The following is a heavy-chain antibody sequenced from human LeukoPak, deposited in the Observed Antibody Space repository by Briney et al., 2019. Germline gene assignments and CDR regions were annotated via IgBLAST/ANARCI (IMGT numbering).Heavy chain of an antibody. CDR2: IYYSGST. CDR1: GGPISSYY. Sequence: PSETLSLTCTVSGGPISSYYWSWIRQPPGKGLEWIGYIYYSGSTNYNPSLKSRVTISVDTSKNQFSLKLSSVTAADTAVYYCARALGYCSSTSCYGLDYWGQGTLVTVSS. J-gene: IGHJ4*02. CDR3: ARALGYCSSTSCYGLDY. V-gene: IGHV4-59*01. D-gene: IGHD2-2*01.